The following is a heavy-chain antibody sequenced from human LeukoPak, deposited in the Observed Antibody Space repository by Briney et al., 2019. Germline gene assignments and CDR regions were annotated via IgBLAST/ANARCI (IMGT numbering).Heavy chain of an antibody. CDR3: ARNSSDWYGYMDV. Sequence: ASVKVPCKASGYTFTSYGISWVRQAPAQGLDGMGWISTYNGYANYAQKLQGRVTMTTETSTSTAYMELRSLRSDDTAVYYCARNSSDWYGYMDVWGKGPTVTVSS. D-gene: IGHD6-19*01. CDR1: GYTFTSYG. J-gene: IGHJ6*04. CDR2: ISTYNGYA. V-gene: IGHV1-18*01.